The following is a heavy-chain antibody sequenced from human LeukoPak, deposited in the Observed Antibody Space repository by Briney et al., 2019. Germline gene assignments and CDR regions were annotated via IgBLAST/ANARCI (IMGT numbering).Heavy chain of an antibody. CDR1: GFIFNNYA. V-gene: IGHV3-23*01. CDR3: AKDPLLWLGGTAGIMSY. Sequence: PGGSLRLSCAASGFIFNNYAMSWVRQAPGKGLEWVSAISGSGDSTYNADSVKGRFTISRDNSKNALYLQVNSLRAEDTAVYYCAKDPLLWLGGTAGIMSYWGQGTLVTVSS. J-gene: IGHJ4*02. CDR2: ISGSGDST. D-gene: IGHD3-10*01.